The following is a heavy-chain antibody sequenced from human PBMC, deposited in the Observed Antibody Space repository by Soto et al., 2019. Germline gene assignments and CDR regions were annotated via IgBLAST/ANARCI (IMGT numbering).Heavy chain of an antibody. CDR1: GYTFTGYY. CDR2: INPNSGGT. J-gene: IGHJ6*02. V-gene: IGHV1-2*04. CDR3: ARAKEYSSSPPHYYYYYGMDV. D-gene: IGHD6-6*01. Sequence: ASVKVSCTASGYTFTGYYMHWVRQAPGQGLEWMGWINPNSGGTNYAQKFQGWVTMTRDTSISTAYMELSRLRSDDTAVYYCARAKEYSSSPPHYYYYYGMDVWGQGTTVTVSS.